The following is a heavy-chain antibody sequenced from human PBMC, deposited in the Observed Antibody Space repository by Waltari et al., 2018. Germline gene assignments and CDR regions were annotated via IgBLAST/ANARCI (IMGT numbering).Heavy chain of an antibody. CDR3: ARDPHRHIVGATDDAFDI. D-gene: IGHD1-26*01. CDR1: GYTFTGYY. CDR2: INPNSGGT. V-gene: IGHV1-2*02. J-gene: IGHJ3*02. Sequence: QVQLVQSGAEVKKPGASGKVSCKASGYTFTGYYMHWVRQAPGQGLEWMGWINPNSGGTNYAQKFQGRVTMTRDTSISTAYMELSRLRSDDTAVYYCARDPHRHIVGATDDAFDIWGQGTMVTVSS.